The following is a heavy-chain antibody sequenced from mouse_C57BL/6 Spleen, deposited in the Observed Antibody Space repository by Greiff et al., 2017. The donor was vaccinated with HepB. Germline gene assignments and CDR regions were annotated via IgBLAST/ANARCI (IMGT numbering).Heavy chain of an antibody. V-gene: IGHV1-81*01. CDR1: GYTFTSYG. CDR3: ARDYDYVFAY. J-gene: IGHJ3*01. CDR2: IYPRSGNT. D-gene: IGHD2-4*01. Sequence: LQESGAELARPGASVKLSCKASGYTFTSYGISWVKQRTGQGLEWIGEIYPRSGNTYYNEKFQGKATLTADKSSSTAYMELRSLTSEDSAVYFCARDYDYVFAYWGQGTLVTVSA.